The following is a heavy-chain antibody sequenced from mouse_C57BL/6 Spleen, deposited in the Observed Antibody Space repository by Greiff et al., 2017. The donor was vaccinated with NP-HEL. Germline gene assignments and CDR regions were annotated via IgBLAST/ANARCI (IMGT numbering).Heavy chain of an antibody. CDR2: IRNKANGYTA. D-gene: IGHD1-1*01. Sequence: EVQVVESGGGLVQPGGSLSLSCAASGFTFTDYYMSWVRQPPGKALEWLGFIRNKANGYTAEYSASVKGRFTISRDNSQSILYLQMNALRAEDSATYYCARLASYWYFDVWGTGTTVTVSS. J-gene: IGHJ1*03. CDR1: GFTFTDYY. V-gene: IGHV7-3*01. CDR3: ARLASYWYFDV.